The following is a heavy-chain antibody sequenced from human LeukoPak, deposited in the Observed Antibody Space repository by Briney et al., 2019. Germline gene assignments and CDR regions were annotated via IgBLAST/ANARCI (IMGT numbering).Heavy chain of an antibody. Sequence: PGGSLRLSCAASGFTFNSHSMDWVRQAPGKGLEWVSSISPSGNYIYYADSVEGRFTISRDNAKNSLYLQMNSLRAEDTAVYYCAKGSGYSYGYFDYWGQGTLVTVSS. V-gene: IGHV3-21*04. CDR2: ISPSGNYI. CDR3: AKGSGYSYGYFDY. J-gene: IGHJ4*02. CDR1: GFTFNSHS. D-gene: IGHD5-18*01.